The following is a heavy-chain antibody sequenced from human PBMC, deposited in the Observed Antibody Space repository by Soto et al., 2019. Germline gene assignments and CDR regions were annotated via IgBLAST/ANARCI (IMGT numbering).Heavy chain of an antibody. J-gene: IGHJ6*02. CDR3: TRLPRAGYYGFDF. CDR2: IKNKANNYAT. V-gene: IGHV3-73*01. Sequence: LSCATSGFTLSGSAVHWVRQASGKGLEWVGRIKNKANNYATSYAASVKGRFTVSRDDSKNTAYLQMNGLTTEDTAVYYWTRLPRAGYYGFDFWGQGTTVIVSS. CDR1: GFTLSGSA.